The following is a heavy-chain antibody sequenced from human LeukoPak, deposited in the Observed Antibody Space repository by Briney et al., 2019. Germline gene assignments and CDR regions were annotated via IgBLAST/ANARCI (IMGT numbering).Heavy chain of an antibody. V-gene: IGHV1-2*02. CDR2: INPNSGGT. J-gene: IGHJ4*02. CDR3: ARALWFGELFCDY. Sequence: ASVKVSCKASGYTFTGYYMHWVRQAPGQGLEWMGWINPNSGGTNYAQNFQGRVTMTRDTSISTAYMELSRLRSDDTAVYYCARALWFGELFCDYWGQGTLVTVSS. D-gene: IGHD3-10*01. CDR1: GYTFTGYY.